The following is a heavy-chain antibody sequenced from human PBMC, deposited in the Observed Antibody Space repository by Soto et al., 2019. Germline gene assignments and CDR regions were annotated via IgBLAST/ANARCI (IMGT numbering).Heavy chain of an antibody. CDR1: GRSISSVGYY. J-gene: IGHJ4*02. D-gene: IGHD3-3*01. Sequence: QVQLQASGPGLVKPSQTLSLTCAVSGRSISSVGYYWSWVRQHPGKGLEWSGSISYTGNTYYNPSLENRLSISLDTSENRFYLRLNSVTAADTAIYYCARPNDYWNGYGPFDYWGQGSLVTVSS. V-gene: IGHV4-31*11. CDR2: ISYTGNT. CDR3: ARPNDYWNGYGPFDY.